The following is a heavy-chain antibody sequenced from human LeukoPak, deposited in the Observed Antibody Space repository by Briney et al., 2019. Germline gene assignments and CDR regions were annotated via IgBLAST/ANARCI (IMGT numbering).Heavy chain of an antibody. D-gene: IGHD4-17*01. J-gene: IGHJ4*02. CDR1: GGSISSSSYY. V-gene: IGHV4-39*01. CDR2: IYYSGST. Sequence: SQTLSLTCTVSGGSISSSSYYWGWIRQPPGKGLEWIGSIYYSGSTYYNPSLKSRVTISVDTSRNQFSLKLSSVTAADTAVYYCASAYGDYVSCFDYWGQGTLVTVSS. CDR3: ASAYGDYVSCFDY.